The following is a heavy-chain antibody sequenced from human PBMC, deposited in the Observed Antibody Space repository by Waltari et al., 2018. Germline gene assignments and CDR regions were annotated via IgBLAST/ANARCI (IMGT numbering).Heavy chain of an antibody. CDR1: GYPRTRNG. CDR2: INTVTGKT. J-gene: IGHJ4*02. V-gene: IGHV1-18*04. Sequence: QVQLVQSGAEVTKPGAPVKVACRASGYPRTRNGISWVRQAPGQGLELMGWINTVTGKTDYAQKFQGRVTMSTDTSTSTVHMELWSLRSDDTAVYYCAREPLLLDYWGQGTLVTVSS. CDR3: AREPLLLDY.